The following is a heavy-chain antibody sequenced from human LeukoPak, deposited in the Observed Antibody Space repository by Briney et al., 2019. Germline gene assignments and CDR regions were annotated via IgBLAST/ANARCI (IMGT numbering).Heavy chain of an antibody. CDR2: IYYSGNT. V-gene: IGHV4-59*01. Sequence: PSETLSLTCAVSGGSITNSYWSWIRQPPGKGLEWIGYIYYSGNTKYSPSLKSRVTISVDTSKNQFSLNLSSVTAADTAVYFCARDRTGFGELADYWGQGTLVPVSS. D-gene: IGHD3-10*01. CDR3: ARDRTGFGELADY. J-gene: IGHJ4*02. CDR1: GGSITNSY.